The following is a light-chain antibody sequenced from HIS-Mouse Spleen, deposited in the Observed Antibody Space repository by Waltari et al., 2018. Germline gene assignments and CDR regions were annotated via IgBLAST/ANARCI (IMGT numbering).Light chain of an antibody. Sequence: AIWMTQSPSLLSASTGDRVTISCRMSQGISSYLAWYQQKPGKAPELLIYKASSLESGVPSRFSGSGSGTEFTLTISSLQPDDFATYYCQQYNSYWTFGQGTKVEIK. V-gene: IGKV1D-8*02. CDR1: QGISSY. CDR3: QQYNSYWT. J-gene: IGKJ1*01. CDR2: KAS.